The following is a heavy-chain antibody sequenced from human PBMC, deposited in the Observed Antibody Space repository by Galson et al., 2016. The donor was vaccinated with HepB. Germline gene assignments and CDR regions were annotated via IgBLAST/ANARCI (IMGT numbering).Heavy chain of an antibody. CDR1: GFTFSNYW. CDR2: TNRDGSGN. Sequence: SLRLSCAASGFTFSNYWMTWVRQAPGKGLEWVASTNRDGSGNFYVDSVKGGFTVSRDNPNNSLYLHMSSLRAEDTAVYFCASDYWIYWGQGALVTGSS. CDR3: ASDYWIY. J-gene: IGHJ4*02. D-gene: IGHD2-15*01. V-gene: IGHV3-7*01.